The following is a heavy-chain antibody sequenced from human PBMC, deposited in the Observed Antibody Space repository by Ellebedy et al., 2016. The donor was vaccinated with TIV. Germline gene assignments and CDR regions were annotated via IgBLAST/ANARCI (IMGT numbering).Heavy chain of an antibody. V-gene: IGHV1-8*02. CDR2: VNPNSGKA. Sequence: AASVKVSCKASGYSFSDYDINWVRQAPGQGLEWMGRVNPNSGKADYAQKFQGRVTMTRNNSITTDYMELSGLKSEDTAMYFCARKVRRTRLWFDPWGQGTLVTVSS. D-gene: IGHD3-10*01. J-gene: IGHJ5*02. CDR1: GYSFSDYD. CDR3: ARKVRRTRLWFDP.